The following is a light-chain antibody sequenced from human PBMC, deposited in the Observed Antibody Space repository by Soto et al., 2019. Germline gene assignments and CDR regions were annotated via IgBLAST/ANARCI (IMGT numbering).Light chain of an antibody. CDR2: EVS. CDR1: SSDIGGYNY. Sequence: QSVLTQPASVSGSPGQSITISCTGTSSDIGGYNYVSWYQQHPGKAPKVVIYEVSNRPLGVSHRFSASKSGNTAALIISGLQADDEADYFCSSYRSTTTFGVFGTGTKLTVL. CDR3: SSYRSTTTFGV. V-gene: IGLV2-14*01. J-gene: IGLJ1*01.